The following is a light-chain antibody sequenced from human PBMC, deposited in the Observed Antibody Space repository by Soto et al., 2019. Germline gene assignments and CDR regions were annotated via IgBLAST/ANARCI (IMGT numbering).Light chain of an antibody. CDR3: CSYAGSSTYV. CDR2: EDT. Sequence: QSVLTQPASVSGSPGQSITISCTGTSRDVGIYNLVSWYQLHPGKVPKLIIYEDTKRPSGISSRFSGSESGITAFLTISGLQAEDEADYYCCSYAGSSTYVFGTATK. V-gene: IGLV2-23*01. J-gene: IGLJ1*01. CDR1: SRDVGIYNL.